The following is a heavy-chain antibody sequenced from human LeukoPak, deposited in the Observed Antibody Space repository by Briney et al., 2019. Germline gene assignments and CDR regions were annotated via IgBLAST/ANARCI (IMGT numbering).Heavy chain of an antibody. D-gene: IGHD3-10*01. Sequence: PSETLSLTCTVSGNSISSGDNYWSWIRQPAGKGLEWIGRIYTSGSTNYNPSLKSRVSMSVDTSKNQFSLKLSSVTAADTAVYYCARGSENYYYYYMDVWGKGTTVTVSS. J-gene: IGHJ6*03. CDR1: GNSISSGDNY. V-gene: IGHV4-61*02. CDR2: IYTSGST. CDR3: ARGSENYYYYYMDV.